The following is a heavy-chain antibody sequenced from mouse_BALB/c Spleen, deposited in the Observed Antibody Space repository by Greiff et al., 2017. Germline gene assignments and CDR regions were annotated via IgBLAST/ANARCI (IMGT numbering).Heavy chain of an antibody. CDR1: GYTFTSYW. J-gene: IGHJ4*01. Sequence: VQLQQSGAELAKPGASVKMSCKASGYTFTSYWMHWVKQRPGQGLEWIGYINPSTGYTEYNQKFKDKATLTADKSSSTAYMQLSSLTSEDSAVYYCARGGVSAMDYWGQGTSVTVSS. CDR3: ARGGVSAMDY. CDR2: INPSTGYT. V-gene: IGHV1-7*01.